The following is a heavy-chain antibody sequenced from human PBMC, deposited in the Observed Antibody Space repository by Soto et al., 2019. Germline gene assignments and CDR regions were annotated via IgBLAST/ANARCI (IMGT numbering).Heavy chain of an antibody. Sequence: SETLSLTCTVSGGSISSYYWSWIRQPPGKGLEWIGYIYYSGSTNYNPSLKRRVTISVDTSKNQFSLKLSSVTAAATAVYYCASAQVPAAILGSFDPWGQGTLVTVSS. J-gene: IGHJ5*02. CDR3: ASAQVPAAILGSFDP. CDR2: IYYSGST. V-gene: IGHV4-59*01. CDR1: GGSISSYY. D-gene: IGHD2-2*01.